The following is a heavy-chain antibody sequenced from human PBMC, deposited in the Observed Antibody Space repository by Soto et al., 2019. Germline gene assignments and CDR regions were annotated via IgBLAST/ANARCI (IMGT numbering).Heavy chain of an antibody. V-gene: IGHV1-69*02. J-gene: IGHJ6*03. CDR1: GGTFSSYT. CDR3: ATANQDIVVVPAAGGDYYYYMDV. D-gene: IGHD2-2*01. Sequence: GASVKVSCKASGGTFSSYTISWVRQAPGQGLEWMGRIIPILGIANYAQKFQGRVTITADKSTSTAYMELSSLRSEDTAVYYCATANQDIVVVPAAGGDYYYYMDVWGKGTTVTVSS. CDR2: IIPILGIA.